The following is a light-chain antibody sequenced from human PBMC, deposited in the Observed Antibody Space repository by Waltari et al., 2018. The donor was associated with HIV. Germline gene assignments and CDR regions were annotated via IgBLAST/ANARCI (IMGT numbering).Light chain of an antibody. CDR1: TSDVGAYDY. CDR3: SSYTSSDTLV. CDR2: EVN. Sequence: QPASDSGSPGQSITISCTGTTSDVGAYDYVSWYQQHPGKAPKLMIYEVNNRPSGVSNRFSGSKSGNTASLTISGLQAEDGADYYCSSYTSSDTLVFGAGTKLTVL. J-gene: IGLJ3*02. V-gene: IGLV2-14*01.